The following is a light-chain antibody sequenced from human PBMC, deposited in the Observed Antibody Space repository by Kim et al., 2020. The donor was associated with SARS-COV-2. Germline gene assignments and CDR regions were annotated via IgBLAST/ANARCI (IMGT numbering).Light chain of an antibody. V-gene: IGKV3-15*01. CDR3: QQYSNWFPIT. CDR2: EVS. J-gene: IGKJ5*01. Sequence: SPGETVTLSCRASEGVTDSLAWYQQKPGQAPRLLIYEVSTRATGIPGRFSGSGSGTEFTLTITSLQSEDFAVYYCQQYSNWFPITFGQGTRLEIK. CDR1: EGVTDS.